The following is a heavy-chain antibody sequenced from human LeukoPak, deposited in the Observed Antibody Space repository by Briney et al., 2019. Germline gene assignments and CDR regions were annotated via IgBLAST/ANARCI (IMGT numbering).Heavy chain of an antibody. D-gene: IGHD6-19*01. CDR2: INPNSGGT. CDR1: GYTFTSYG. Sequence: ASVKVSCKASGYTFTSYGISWVRQAPGQGLEWMGWINPNSGGTNYAQKFQGRVTMTRDTSISTAYMELSRLRSDDTAVYYCARDNIGYSSPSDYWGQGTLVSVSS. V-gene: IGHV1-2*02. CDR3: ARDNIGYSSPSDY. J-gene: IGHJ4*02.